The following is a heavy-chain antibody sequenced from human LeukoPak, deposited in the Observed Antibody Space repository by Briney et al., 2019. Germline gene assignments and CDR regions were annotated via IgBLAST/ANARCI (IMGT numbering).Heavy chain of an antibody. CDR1: GGSFSGCY. Sequence: SETLSLTCAVYGGSFSGCYWSWIRQPPGKGLEWIGEINQSGSTNYNPSLKSRVTISVDTSKNQFSLKLSSVTAADTAVYYCARERRRAVVRGTVISAFDIWGQGTMLTVSS. CDR3: ARERRRAVVRGTVISAFDI. J-gene: IGHJ3*02. D-gene: IGHD3-10*01. CDR2: INQSGST. V-gene: IGHV4-34*01.